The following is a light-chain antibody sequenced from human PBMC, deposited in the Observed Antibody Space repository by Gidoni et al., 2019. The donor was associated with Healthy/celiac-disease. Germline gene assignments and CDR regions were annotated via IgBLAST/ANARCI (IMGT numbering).Light chain of an antibody. V-gene: IGKV3-15*01. CDR1: QRVSSN. J-gene: IGKJ1*01. Sequence: EIVMPQSPATLSVSPGERATLSCRASQRVSSNLAWYQQKPGQAPRLLIYGASTRATGIPARFSGSGSGTEFTLTISSLQSEDFAVYYCQQYSNWPSWTFGQGTKVEIK. CDR3: QQYSNWPSWT. CDR2: GAS.